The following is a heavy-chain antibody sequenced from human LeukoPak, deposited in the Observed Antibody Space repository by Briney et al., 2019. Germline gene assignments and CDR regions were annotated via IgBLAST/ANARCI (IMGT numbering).Heavy chain of an antibody. V-gene: IGHV4-61*01. J-gene: IGHJ4*02. CDR2: IYYRGST. D-gene: IGHD1-26*01. CDR1: GGSVSSGSYF. CDR3: ARNPGIVGAGLDY. Sequence: SETLSLTCTVSGGSVSSGSYFWNWIRQPPGMGLEWIGYIYYRGSTNYNPSLKSRVTISVDTSKNQFSLKLSSLTAADTAVYYCARNPGIVGAGLDYWGQGTLVTVSS.